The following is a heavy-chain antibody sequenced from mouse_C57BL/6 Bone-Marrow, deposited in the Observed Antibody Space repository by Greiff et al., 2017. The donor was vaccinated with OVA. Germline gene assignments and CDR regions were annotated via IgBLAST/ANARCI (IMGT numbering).Heavy chain of an antibody. Sequence: EVKLQESGGGLVQPGGSMKLSCVASGFTFSNYWMNWVRQSPEKGLEWVAQIRLKSDNYATHYAESVKGRFTISRDDSKSSVYLQMNNLRAEDTGIYYCTRWLLRTFDYWGQGTTLTVSS. D-gene: IGHD2-3*01. CDR3: TRWLLRTFDY. V-gene: IGHV6-3*01. CDR1: GFTFSNYW. J-gene: IGHJ2*01. CDR2: IRLKSDNYAT.